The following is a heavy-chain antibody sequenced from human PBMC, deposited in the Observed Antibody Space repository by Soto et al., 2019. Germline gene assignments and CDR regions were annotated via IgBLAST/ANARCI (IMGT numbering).Heavy chain of an antibody. Sequence: QLQLQESGPGLVKPSETLSLTCTVSGGSISSSSYYWGWIRQPPGKGLEWIGSIYYSGSTYYNPSLKSRVTISVDTSKNQFSLKLSSVTAADTAVYYCARRVDRAGYSYGSKDVWGQGTTVTVSS. CDR1: GGSISSSSYY. V-gene: IGHV4-39*01. CDR2: IYYSGST. D-gene: IGHD5-18*01. CDR3: ARRVDRAGYSYGSKDV. J-gene: IGHJ6*02.